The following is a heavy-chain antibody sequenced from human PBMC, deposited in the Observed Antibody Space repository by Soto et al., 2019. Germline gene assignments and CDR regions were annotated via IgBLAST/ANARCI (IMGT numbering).Heavy chain of an antibody. CDR2: ISSSSSTI. CDR1: GFTFSSYS. J-gene: IGHJ4*02. Sequence: GGSLRLSCAASGFTFSSYSMNWVRQAPGKGLEWVSYISSSSSTIYYADSVKGRFTISRDNAKNSLYPQMNSLRAEDTAVYYCARAPERIFWSGHDEYYFDYWGQGTLVTVSS. CDR3: ARAPERIFWSGHDEYYFDY. V-gene: IGHV3-48*01. D-gene: IGHD3-3*01.